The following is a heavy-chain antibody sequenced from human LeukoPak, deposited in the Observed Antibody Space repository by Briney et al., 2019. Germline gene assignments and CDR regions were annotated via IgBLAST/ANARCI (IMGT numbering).Heavy chain of an antibody. CDR1: GYTFTGYY. V-gene: IGHV1-8*02. J-gene: IGHJ4*02. CDR2: INPNSGNT. D-gene: IGHD1-26*01. CDR3: ARGPLWELLRY. Sequence: ASVKVSRKASGYTFTGYYMHWVRQAPGQGLEWMGRINPNSGNTGYAQKFQGRVTMTRNTSISTAYMELSSLRSEDTAVYYCARGPLWELLRYWGQGTLVTVSS.